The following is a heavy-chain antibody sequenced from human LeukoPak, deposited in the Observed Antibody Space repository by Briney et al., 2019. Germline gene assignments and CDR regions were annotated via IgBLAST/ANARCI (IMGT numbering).Heavy chain of an antibody. CDR1: GYTFTSYG. J-gene: IGHJ6*03. CDR3: ARVLSGLLWFGELAPNYYYYYMDV. D-gene: IGHD3-10*01. CDR2: IGAYNGNT. Sequence: ASVKVSCKASGYTFTSYGISWVRQAPGQGLEWMGWIGAYNGNTNYAQKLQGRVTMTTDTSTSTAYMELRSLRSDDTAVYYCARVLSGLLWFGELAPNYYYYYMDVWGKGTTVTISS. V-gene: IGHV1-18*01.